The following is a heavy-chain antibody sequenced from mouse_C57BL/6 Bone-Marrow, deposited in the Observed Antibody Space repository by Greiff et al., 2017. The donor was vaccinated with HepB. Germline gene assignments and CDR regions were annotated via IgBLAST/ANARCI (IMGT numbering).Heavy chain of an antibody. V-gene: IGHV1-64*01. CDR2: IHPNSGST. Sequence: VQLQQPGAELVKPGASVKLSCKASGYTFTSYWMHWVKQRPGQGLEWIGMIHPNSGSTNYNEKFKSKATLTVDKSSSTAYMQLSSLTSEDSAVYYCTRLRSYYFDYWGQGTTLTVSS. J-gene: IGHJ2*01. D-gene: IGHD1-1*01. CDR3: TRLRSYYFDY. CDR1: GYTFTSYW.